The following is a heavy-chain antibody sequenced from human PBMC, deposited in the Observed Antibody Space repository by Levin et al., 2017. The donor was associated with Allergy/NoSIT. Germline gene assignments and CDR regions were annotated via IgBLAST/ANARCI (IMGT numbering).Heavy chain of an antibody. CDR2: IYYSGST. CDR1: GGSISSSSYY. CDR3: VQYSSSDLYYYGMDV. Sequence: SQTLSLTCTVSGGSISSSSYYWGWIRQPPGKGLEWIGSIYYSGSTYYNPSLKSRVTISVDTSKNQFSLKLSSVTAADTAVYYCVQYSSSDLYYYGMDVWGQGTTVTVSS. D-gene: IGHD6-6*01. V-gene: IGHV4-39*01. J-gene: IGHJ6*02.